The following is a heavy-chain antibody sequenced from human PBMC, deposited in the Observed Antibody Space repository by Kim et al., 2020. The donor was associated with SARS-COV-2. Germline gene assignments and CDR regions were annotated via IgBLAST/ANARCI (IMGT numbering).Heavy chain of an antibody. V-gene: IGHV3-64*01. CDR3: ARSGRPSGGYGFWTGYGMHV. Sequence: GGSLRLSCTASKFNFSAYAMHWVRQAPGKGLQYVSGISSDGGSSYNANSENGRSTVSRDNSKNTLYLQMGNLTAEDMALYYCARSGRPSGGYGFWTGYGMHVWRQDTTLTVSS. D-gene: IGHD3-3*01. J-gene: IGHJ6*02. CDR2: ISSDGGSS. CDR1: KFNFSAYA.